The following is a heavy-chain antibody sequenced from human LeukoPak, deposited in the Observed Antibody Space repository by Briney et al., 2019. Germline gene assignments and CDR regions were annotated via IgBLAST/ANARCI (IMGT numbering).Heavy chain of an antibody. CDR3: ARHLGYCSGGSCYNFDY. CDR2: ISSSSSYI. D-gene: IGHD2-15*01. V-gene: IGHV3-21*01. J-gene: IGHJ4*02. CDR1: GFTFSSYS. Sequence: PGGSLRLSCAASGFTFSSYSMNWVRQAPGKGLEWVSSISSSSSYIYYADSVKGRFTISRDNAKNSLYLQMKSLRAEDTAVYYCARHLGYCSGGSCYNFDYWGQGTLVTVSS.